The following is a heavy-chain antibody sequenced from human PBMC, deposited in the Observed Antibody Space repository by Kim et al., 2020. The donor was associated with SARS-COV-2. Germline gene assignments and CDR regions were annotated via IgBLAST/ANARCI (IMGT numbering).Heavy chain of an antibody. Sequence: GGSLRLSCAASGFTFSSYAMSWVRQAPGKGLEWVSAISGSGGSTYYADSVKGRFTISRDNSKNTLYLQMNSLRAEDTAVYYCAKDFLLWFGELRPDVDYWGQGTLVTVSS. J-gene: IGHJ4*02. CDR2: ISGSGGST. V-gene: IGHV3-23*01. CDR1: GFTFSSYA. D-gene: IGHD3-10*01. CDR3: AKDFLLWFGELRPDVDY.